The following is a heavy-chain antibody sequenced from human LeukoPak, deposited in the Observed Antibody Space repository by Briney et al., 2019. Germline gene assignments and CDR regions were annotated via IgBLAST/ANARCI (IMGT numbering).Heavy chain of an antibody. Sequence: SETLSLTCTVSGGSISSYYWSWIRQPPGKGLEWIGYIYHSGSTYYNPSLKSRVTISVDRSKNQFSLKLSSVTAADTAVYYCARDLELDIAAAGTVPPLWGQGTLVTVSS. CDR3: ARDLELDIAAAGTVPPL. CDR1: GGSISSYY. CDR2: IYHSGST. J-gene: IGHJ4*02. V-gene: IGHV4-59*12. D-gene: IGHD6-13*01.